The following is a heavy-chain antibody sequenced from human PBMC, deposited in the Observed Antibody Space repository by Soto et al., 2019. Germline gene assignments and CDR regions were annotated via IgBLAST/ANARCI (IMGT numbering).Heavy chain of an antibody. J-gene: IGHJ4*02. Sequence: SLRLSCAASGFTFTSDAMTWVRRPPGKGLEWVSAISGNGAVTYYADSVKGRFTISRDNAKNTLYLQMNSLRAEDTALYYCATWIHLGYWGQGALVTVSS. CDR3: ATWIHLGY. CDR1: GFTFTSDA. CDR2: ISGNGAVT. V-gene: IGHV3-23*01. D-gene: IGHD5-18*01.